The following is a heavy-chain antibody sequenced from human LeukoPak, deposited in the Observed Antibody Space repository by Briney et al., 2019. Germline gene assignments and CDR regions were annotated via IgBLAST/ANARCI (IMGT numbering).Heavy chain of an antibody. CDR2: INPNSGGT. Sequence: WASVKVSCKTSGYSFTDYYMHWVRQAPGQGLEWMGWINPNSGGTSAAQKFQGRVTMTRDTSITTVYMEVSWLTSDDTAIYYCARADRLHGGPYLIGPWGQGTLVTVSP. J-gene: IGHJ5*02. CDR1: GYSFTDYY. CDR3: ARADRLHGGPYLIGP. D-gene: IGHD2-21*01. V-gene: IGHV1-2*02.